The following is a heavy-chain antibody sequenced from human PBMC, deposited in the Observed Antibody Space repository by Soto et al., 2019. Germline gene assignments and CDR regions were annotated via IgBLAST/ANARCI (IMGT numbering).Heavy chain of an antibody. Sequence: QVQLVQSGAEVKKPGASLRLSCKTSGYTFSNYYINWVRQAPGQGLQWMGRINPRGGGTIYAQNFQGRVTMTRVTYTSTVYMDLSSLRSEDTAVYYCARSQEVVVVPAAPIDYWGQGTLVTVSS. CDR2: INPRGGGT. J-gene: IGHJ4*02. D-gene: IGHD2-15*01. V-gene: IGHV1-46*01. CDR1: GYTFSNYY. CDR3: ARSQEVVVVPAAPIDY.